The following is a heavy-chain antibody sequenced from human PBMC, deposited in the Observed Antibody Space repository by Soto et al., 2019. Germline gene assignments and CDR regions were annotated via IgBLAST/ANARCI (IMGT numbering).Heavy chain of an antibody. J-gene: IGHJ6*02. CDR2: ISGGSAYI. CDR3: VRVWRLVGRYGMDV. D-gene: IGHD6-25*01. Sequence: EVQLVESGGGLVKPGGSLRLSCVGPGFIFSSYYMNWVRQAPGKGLGWVSSISGGSAYIYYADSVKGRFTISRDNAKNSLYLEMNCLRVEDTAVYYCVRVWRLVGRYGMDVWGQGTTVTVSS. CDR1: GFIFSSYY. V-gene: IGHV3-21*02.